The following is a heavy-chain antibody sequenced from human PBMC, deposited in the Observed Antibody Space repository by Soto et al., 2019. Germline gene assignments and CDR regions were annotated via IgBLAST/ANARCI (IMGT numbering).Heavy chain of an antibody. CDR3: ARGPRAALHDS. CDR2: IYYSGSV. V-gene: IGHV4-59*01. Sequence: QVQLQESGPGLVKPSETLSLTCAVSDGSLSGDYWSWIRQPPGKGLEWIGYIYYSGSVTYNPSLRGRVTITRDTSKNQFSLKLSSVTAADTAVYFCARGPRAALHDSWGQGTLVTVSS. D-gene: IGHD6-6*01. J-gene: IGHJ4*02. CDR1: DGSLSGDY.